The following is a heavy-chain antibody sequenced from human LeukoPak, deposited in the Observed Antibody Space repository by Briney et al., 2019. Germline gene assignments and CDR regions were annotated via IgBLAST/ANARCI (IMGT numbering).Heavy chain of an antibody. Sequence: GGSLRLSCAASGFTFSSYSMNWVRQAPGKGLEWVSYISSSSSTIYYADSVKGRFTISRDNAKNSLYLQMNSLRDEDTAVYYCERSRYNWNYGGYWGQGTLVTVSS. V-gene: IGHV3-48*02. D-gene: IGHD1-7*01. J-gene: IGHJ4*02. CDR2: ISSSSSTI. CDR3: ERSRYNWNYGGY. CDR1: GFTFSSYS.